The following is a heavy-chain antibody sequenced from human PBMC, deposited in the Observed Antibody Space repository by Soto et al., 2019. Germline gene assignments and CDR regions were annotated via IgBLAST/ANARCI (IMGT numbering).Heavy chain of an antibody. CDR3: ARDYVGYCSSTSCYESGDY. V-gene: IGHV3-20*04. Sequence: EVQLVESGGGVVRPGGSLRLSCAASGFTFDDYGMSWVRQAPGKGLEWVSGINWNGGSTGYADSVKGRFTISRDNAKNSLYLHMNSLRAEDTALYYCARDYVGYCSSTSCYESGDYWGQGTLVTVSS. J-gene: IGHJ4*02. CDR2: INWNGGST. CDR1: GFTFDDYG. D-gene: IGHD2-2*01.